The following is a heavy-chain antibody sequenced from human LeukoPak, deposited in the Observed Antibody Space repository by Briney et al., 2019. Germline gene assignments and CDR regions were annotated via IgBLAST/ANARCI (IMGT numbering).Heavy chain of an antibody. D-gene: IGHD4-23*01. V-gene: IGHV1-18*01. CDR3: ARDHGGKVDRYFDL. J-gene: IGHJ2*01. Sequence: ASVKVSCKASGYPFASYGISWVRQAPGQGLEWMGWISAYKGNTNYAQKFQGRVTMTTDTSTSTAYMELRSLRSDDTAVYYCARDHGGKVDRYFDLWGRGTLVTVSS. CDR1: GYPFASYG. CDR2: ISAYKGNT.